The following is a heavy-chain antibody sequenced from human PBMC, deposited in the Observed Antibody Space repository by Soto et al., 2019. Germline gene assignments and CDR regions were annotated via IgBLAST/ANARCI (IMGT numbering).Heavy chain of an antibody. J-gene: IGHJ6*02. CDR1: GYSVTSSDYY. CDR2: MFYSGLT. Sequence: LSLTCMVSGYSVTSSDYYCAWIRQPPGKGLEWIGSMFYSGLTYYNPSLKSRVTLSVDTSKNQFSVRLNSVTAADTAVYYCAPLSVSLSGPYGIHVWGQGTTVTVSS. D-gene: IGHD2-15*01. CDR3: APLSVSLSGPYGIHV. V-gene: IGHV4-39*01.